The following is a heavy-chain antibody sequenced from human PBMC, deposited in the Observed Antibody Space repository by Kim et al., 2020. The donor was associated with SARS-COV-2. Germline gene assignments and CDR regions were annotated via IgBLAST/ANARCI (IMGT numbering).Heavy chain of an antibody. CDR2: ISAYNGNT. Sequence: ASVKVSCKASGYTFTSYGISWVRQAPGQGLEWMGWISAYNGNTNYAQKLQGRVTMTTDTSTSTAYMELRSLRSDDTAVYYCARDSGITIFGVVNREYYLDCWRKGTVDPVSS. D-gene: IGHD3-3*01. CDR1: GYTFTSYG. V-gene: IGHV1-18*01. CDR3: ARDSGITIFGVVNREYYLDC. J-gene: IGHJ4*02.